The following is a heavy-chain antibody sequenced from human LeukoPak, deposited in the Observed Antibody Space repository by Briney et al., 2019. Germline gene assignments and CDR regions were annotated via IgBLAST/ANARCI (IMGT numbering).Heavy chain of an antibody. Sequence: GASVKVSCKASGYTFTSYGISWVRQAPGQGLEWVSYISSSGVTIYYADSVKGRLTISRDNAKNSLYLQMNSLRAEDTAVYYCARVHGAYPFDYWGQGTLVTVSS. CDR1: GYTFTSYG. CDR2: ISSSGVTI. D-gene: IGHD4/OR15-4a*01. V-gene: IGHV3-48*01. J-gene: IGHJ4*02. CDR3: ARVHGAYPFDY.